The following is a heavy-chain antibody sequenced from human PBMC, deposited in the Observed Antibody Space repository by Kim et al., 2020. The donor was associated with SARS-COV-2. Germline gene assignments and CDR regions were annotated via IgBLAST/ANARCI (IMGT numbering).Heavy chain of an antibody. CDR3: AKDHPSRGWPTFYS. J-gene: IGHJ4*02. CDR1: GFAFGAYA. D-gene: IGHD6-19*01. V-gene: IGHV3-23*05. Sequence: GGSLRLSCRASGFAFGAYAMTWVRQAPGKGLEWVASVNNGNNPYYANSVKGRFTVSRDNAESTLYLQMNGLRVEDTALYYCAKDHPSRGWPTFYSWGQGT. CDR2: VNNGNNP.